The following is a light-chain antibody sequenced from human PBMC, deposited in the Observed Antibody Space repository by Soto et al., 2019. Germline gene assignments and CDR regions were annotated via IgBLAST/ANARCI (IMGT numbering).Light chain of an antibody. V-gene: IGLV2-14*01. CDR1: SSDVGGYNY. Sequence: QSALTQPASVSGSPRQSITISCTGTSSDVGGYNYVSWYQQHPGKAPKLMIYDVSNRPAVVSRRFSGSKSGNTASLTISGLQAEDEADYYCTSYTSSITYVFGTGTKVTVL. CDR3: TSYTSSITYV. CDR2: DVS. J-gene: IGLJ1*01.